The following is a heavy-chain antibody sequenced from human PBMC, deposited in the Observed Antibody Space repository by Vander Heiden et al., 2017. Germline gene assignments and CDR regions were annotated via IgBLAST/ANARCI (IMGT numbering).Heavy chain of an antibody. V-gene: IGHV4-34*01. Sequence: QVQLQQWGAGLLKPSATLSLTCAVYGGSCSAYYWSWIRQPPGKGLEWIGEINHSGSTNYNPSLKSRVTISVDTSKNQFSLKLSSVTAADTAVYYCARGQLVFDPWGQGTLVTVSS. CDR1: GGSCSAYY. CDR2: INHSGST. CDR3: ARGQLVFDP. D-gene: IGHD6-6*01. J-gene: IGHJ5*02.